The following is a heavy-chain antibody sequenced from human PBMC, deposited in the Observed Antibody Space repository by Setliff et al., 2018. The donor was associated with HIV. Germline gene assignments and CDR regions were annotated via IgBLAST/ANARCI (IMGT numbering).Heavy chain of an antibody. J-gene: IGHJ4*02. D-gene: IGHD3-9*01. V-gene: IGHV1-46*01. CDR1: GYTFTTYG. CDR2: ITPSGGSR. CDR3: ARDVDVYDILTGYHFDY. Sequence: GASVKVSCKASGYTFTTYGINWVRQAPGQGLEWMGIITPSGGSRRYAQKFQGRLTMTRDMSTSTVHMDLSSLRPEDTAVYYCARDVDVYDILTGYHFDYWGQGTLVTVS.